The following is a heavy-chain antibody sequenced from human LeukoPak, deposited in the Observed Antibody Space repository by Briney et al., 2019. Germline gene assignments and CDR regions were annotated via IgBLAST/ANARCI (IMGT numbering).Heavy chain of an antibody. Sequence: GRSLRLSCAASGFTFSSYGMHWVRQAPGKGLEWVAVISYDGSNKYYADSVKGRFTISRDNSKNTLYLQMSSLRAEDTAVYYCAKDPFDYWGQGTLVTVSS. J-gene: IGHJ4*02. CDR2: ISYDGSNK. CDR1: GFTFSSYG. CDR3: AKDPFDY. V-gene: IGHV3-30*18.